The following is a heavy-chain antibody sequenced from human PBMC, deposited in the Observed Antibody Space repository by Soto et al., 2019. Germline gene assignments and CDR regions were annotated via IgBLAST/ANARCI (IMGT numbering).Heavy chain of an antibody. J-gene: IGHJ4*02. Sequence: EVQLVESGGGLVKPGGSLRLSCAASGFTFSNAWMSWVRQAPGKGLEWVGRIKSKTDGGTTDYAAPVKGRFTISRDDSKNTLYLQMNSLKTEDTAVYYCTTDLEGAWFGELSWRDDYWGQGTLVTVSS. CDR1: GFTFSNAW. D-gene: IGHD3-10*01. CDR3: TTDLEGAWFGELSWRDDY. V-gene: IGHV3-15*01. CDR2: IKSKTDGGTT.